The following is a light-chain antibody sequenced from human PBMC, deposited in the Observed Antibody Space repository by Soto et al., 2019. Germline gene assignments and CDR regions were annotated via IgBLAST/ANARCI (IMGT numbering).Light chain of an antibody. CDR3: QQYNSLIT. Sequence: DIQMTQSPSTLSASVGDRFTITFRSSQSISSWLAWYQQKPGKAPKLLIYDASSLESGVPSRFSGSGSGTEFTLTISSLQPDDFATYYCQQYNSLITFGQGTRLEIK. CDR1: QSISSW. J-gene: IGKJ5*01. V-gene: IGKV1-5*01. CDR2: DAS.